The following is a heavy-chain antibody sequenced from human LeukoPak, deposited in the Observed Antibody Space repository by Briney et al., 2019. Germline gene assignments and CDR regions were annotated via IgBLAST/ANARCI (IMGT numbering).Heavy chain of an antibody. CDR2: ISSSSSYI. D-gene: IGHD6-13*01. V-gene: IGHV3-21*01. Sequence: GGSLRLSCAASGFTFSSYSMNWVRQAPGKGLEWVSSISSSSSYIYYADSVKGRFTISRDNAKNSLYLQMNSLRAEDTAVYYCARTLYSSSWYDPPPFDYWGQGTLVTVSS. CDR3: ARTLYSSSWYDPPPFDY. CDR1: GFTFSSYS. J-gene: IGHJ4*02.